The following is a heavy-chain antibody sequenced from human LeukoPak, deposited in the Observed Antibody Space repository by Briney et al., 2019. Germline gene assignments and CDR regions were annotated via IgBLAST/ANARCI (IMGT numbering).Heavy chain of an antibody. CDR3: AKDGAMAAAGYYFDY. J-gene: IGHJ4*02. V-gene: IGHV3-30*18. Sequence: GGSLRLSCTASAFTFRNYTMHWLRQAPGKGLEWVAVIASDGNDKHLADSVKGRSTISRDNSRNTLYLQMNSLRTEDTAVYYCAKDGAMAAAGYYFDYWGQGTPVTVSS. CDR1: AFTFRNYT. D-gene: IGHD6-13*01. CDR2: IASDGNDK.